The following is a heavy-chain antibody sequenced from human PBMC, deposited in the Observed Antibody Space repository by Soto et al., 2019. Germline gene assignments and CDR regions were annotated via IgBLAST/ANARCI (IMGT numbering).Heavy chain of an antibody. CDR1: GGSISIYY. J-gene: IGHJ4*02. CDR3: ARVVRVSGTFDY. CDR2: IYYSGST. Sequence: SSETLSLTCTVSGGSISIYYYSWIRQPPGKGLEWIGYIYYSGSTNYNPSLKSQVTISVDTSKNQFSLKLSSVTAADTAVYYCARVVRVSGTFDYWGQGTLVTVSS. V-gene: IGHV4-59*01.